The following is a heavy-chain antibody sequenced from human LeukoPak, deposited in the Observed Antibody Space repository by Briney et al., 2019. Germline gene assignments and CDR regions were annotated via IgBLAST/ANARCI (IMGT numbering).Heavy chain of an antibody. Sequence: SETLSLTFAVYVGSFSDYYWSWIRQPPGKGLEWIGEINHSGSTNYNPSLKSRVTLSVDTSKNQFSLKLSSVTAADTAVYYCARRAEYSSPFYYYYYMDVWGKGTTVTVSS. V-gene: IGHV4-34*01. CDR3: ARRAEYSSPFYYYYYMDV. J-gene: IGHJ6*03. D-gene: IGHD6-6*01. CDR2: INHSGST. CDR1: VGSFSDYY.